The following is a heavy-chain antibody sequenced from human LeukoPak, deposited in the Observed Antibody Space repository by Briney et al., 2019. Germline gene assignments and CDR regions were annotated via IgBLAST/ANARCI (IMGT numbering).Heavy chain of an antibody. CDR3: ARDSGSGSYYKGFDY. D-gene: IGHD3-10*01. J-gene: IGHJ4*02. CDR1: GFTFSSYG. V-gene: IGHV3-33*01. CDR2: IWYDGSNK. Sequence: GGSLRLSCAASGFTFSSYGMHWVRQAPGKGLEWVAVIWYDGSNKYYADSVKGRFTISRDNSKNTLYLQMNSLRAEDTAVYYCARDSGSGSYYKGFDYWAREPWSPSPQ.